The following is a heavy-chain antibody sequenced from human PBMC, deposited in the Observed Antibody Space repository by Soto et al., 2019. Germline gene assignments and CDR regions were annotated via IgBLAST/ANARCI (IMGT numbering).Heavy chain of an antibody. Sequence: ASVKVSCTASGYTFTSYGISWVRQATGQGLEWMGWISAYNGNTNYAQKLQGRVTMTTDTSTSTAYMELRSLRSDDTAVYYCARGGRFLEWLLDYFDYWGQGTLVTVSS. CDR3: ARGGRFLEWLLDYFDY. CDR1: GYTFTSYG. D-gene: IGHD3-3*01. J-gene: IGHJ4*02. V-gene: IGHV1-18*01. CDR2: ISAYNGNT.